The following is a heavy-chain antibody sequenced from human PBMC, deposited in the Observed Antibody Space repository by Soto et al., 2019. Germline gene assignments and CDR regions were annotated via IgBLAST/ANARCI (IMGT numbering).Heavy chain of an antibody. D-gene: IGHD3-10*01. J-gene: IGHJ6*02. CDR3: ARGSLLWFGEFGYGMDV. Sequence: ASVKVSYKASGYTFTSYAMHWVRQAPGQRLEWMGWINAGNGNTKYSQKFQGRVTITRDTSASTAYMELSSLRSEDTAVYYCARGSLLWFGEFGYGMDVWGQAATVTVSS. V-gene: IGHV1-3*01. CDR2: INAGNGNT. CDR1: GYTFTSYA.